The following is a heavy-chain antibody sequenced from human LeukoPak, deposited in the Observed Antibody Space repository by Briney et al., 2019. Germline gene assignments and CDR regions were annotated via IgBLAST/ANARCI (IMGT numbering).Heavy chain of an antibody. V-gene: IGHV3-23*01. J-gene: IGHJ4*02. CDR1: GFTVSAYA. D-gene: IGHD2-2*01. CDR3: AKEAPHCSSTSCYVEF. Sequence: GGSLRLSCAASGFTVSAYAMAWVRQAPGKGLEWVSTIYDDNTYYADSVKGRFTISRDNAKNKLYLQMNSLRAEDTAVYYCAKEAPHCSSTSCYVEFWGQGTLVTVSS. CDR2: IYDDNT.